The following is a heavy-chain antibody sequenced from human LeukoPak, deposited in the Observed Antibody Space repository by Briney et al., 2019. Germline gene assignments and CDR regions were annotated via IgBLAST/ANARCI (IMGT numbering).Heavy chain of an antibody. Sequence: QAGGSLRLSCAASGFTFTTYAMSWVRQAPGKGLEWVSTVSPSAGSTYYADSVKGRFTISRDNSKNTLYLQMDSLRAEDTAVYYCAKARAFPGYNYAFDHWGQGTLVTVSS. CDR3: AKARAFPGYNYAFDH. J-gene: IGHJ4*02. CDR1: GFTFTTYA. V-gene: IGHV3-23*01. CDR2: VSPSAGST. D-gene: IGHD5-18*01.